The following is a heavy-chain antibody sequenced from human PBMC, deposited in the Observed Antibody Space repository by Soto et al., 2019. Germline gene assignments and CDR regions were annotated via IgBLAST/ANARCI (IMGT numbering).Heavy chain of an antibody. V-gene: IGHV4-31*03. J-gene: IGHJ4*02. CDR3: ARVTYDYVWGRAVDY. CDR1: GGSISSGGYY. Sequence: QVQLQESGPGLVKPSQTLSLTCTVSGGSISSGGYYWSWIRQHPGKGLEGIGYIYYSGSTYYNPSLKSRVTISVDTSKNQFSLKLSSVTAADTAVYYCARVTYDYVWGRAVDYWGQGTLVTVSS. CDR2: IYYSGST. D-gene: IGHD3-16*01.